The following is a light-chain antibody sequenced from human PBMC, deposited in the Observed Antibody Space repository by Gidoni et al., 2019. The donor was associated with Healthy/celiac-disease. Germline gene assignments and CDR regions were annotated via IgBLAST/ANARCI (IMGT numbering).Light chain of an antibody. Sequence: DIQMTQSPSTLSASVGDRVTIPCRASQSISSWLAWYQQKPGKAPKLLIYDASSLESGVPSRFSGSGSGTEFTLTISSLQPDDFATYYCQQYNSHRTFGQGTKVEIK. J-gene: IGKJ1*01. CDR1: QSISSW. CDR2: DAS. CDR3: QQYNSHRT. V-gene: IGKV1-5*01.